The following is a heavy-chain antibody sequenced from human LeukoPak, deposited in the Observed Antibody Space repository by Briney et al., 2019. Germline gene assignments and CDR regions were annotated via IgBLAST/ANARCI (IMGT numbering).Heavy chain of an antibody. CDR3: ARDNIPVAGTGLNWFDP. V-gene: IGHV4-30-2*01. J-gene: IGHJ5*02. Sequence: PSQTLSLTCTVSGGALSSGGYYWTWIRQPPGKGLEWIGNIYHSGTPYYNPSLKSRVTLSVDRSKNQFSLKMTSVTAADTAVYYCARDNIPVAGTGLNWFDPWGQGTLVTVSS. CDR2: IYHSGTP. D-gene: IGHD6-13*01. CDR1: GGALSSGGYY.